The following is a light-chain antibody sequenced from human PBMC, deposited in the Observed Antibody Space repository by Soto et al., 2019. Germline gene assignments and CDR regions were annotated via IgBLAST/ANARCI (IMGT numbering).Light chain of an antibody. CDR2: EVS. CDR1: STDVGAYNY. CDR3: NSYTGSSNV. V-gene: IGLV2-14*01. J-gene: IGLJ1*01. Sequence: QSALTQPASVSGSPGQSITISCTGSSTDVGAYNYVSWYQQYPGQAPNLLIYEVSRRPSGFSHRFSGSKSVNTASLTISGLQAEDEAHYYCNSYTGSSNVFGTGTKVTVL.